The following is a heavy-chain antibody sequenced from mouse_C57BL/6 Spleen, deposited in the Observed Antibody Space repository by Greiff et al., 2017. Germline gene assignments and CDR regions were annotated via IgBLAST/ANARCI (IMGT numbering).Heavy chain of an antibody. CDR3: ARLIATVVKDYAMDY. J-gene: IGHJ4*01. CDR2: INPSSGYT. D-gene: IGHD1-1*01. CDR1: GYTFTSYT. Sequence: VQLVESGAELARPGASVKMSCKASGYTFTSYTMHWVKQRPGQGLEWIGYINPSSGYTKYNQKFKDKATLTADKSSSTAYMQLSSLTSEDSAVYYCARLIATVVKDYAMDYWGQGTSVTVSS. V-gene: IGHV1-4*01.